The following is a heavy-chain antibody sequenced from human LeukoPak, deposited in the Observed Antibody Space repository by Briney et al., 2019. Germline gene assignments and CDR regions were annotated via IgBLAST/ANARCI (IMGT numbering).Heavy chain of an antibody. J-gene: IGHJ4*02. CDR1: GFTFYDYI. V-gene: IGHV3-43*01. CDR3: AKGVRVNNDYGGADYFAY. Sequence: TGGSLRLSCAASGFTFYDYIMHCVREAPGKGLEWVSPISWDGGSRYYAASVKGRFTISRENSKNSLYLQMNSLRTADTALYYCAKGVRVNNDYGGADYFAYWGEGTLPTLP. CDR2: ISWDGGSR. D-gene: IGHD4-23*01.